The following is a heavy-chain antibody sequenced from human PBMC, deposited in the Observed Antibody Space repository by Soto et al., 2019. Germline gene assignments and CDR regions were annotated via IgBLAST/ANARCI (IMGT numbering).Heavy chain of an antibody. CDR1: GYTLTELS. CDR3: ATAYRQVNSISSLPYCFDP. CDR2: FDPEDGET. J-gene: IGHJ5*02. Sequence: ASVKVSCKVSGYTLTELSMHWVRQAPGKGLEWMGGFDPEDGETIYAQKFQGRVTMTGDTSTDTVYMELSSLRSEDTAVYYCATAYRQVNSISSLPYCFDPWGQGTLVTVSS. D-gene: IGHD6-6*01. V-gene: IGHV1-24*01.